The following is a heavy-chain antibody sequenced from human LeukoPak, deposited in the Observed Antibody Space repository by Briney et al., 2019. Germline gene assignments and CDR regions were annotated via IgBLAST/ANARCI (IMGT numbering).Heavy chain of an antibody. CDR2: INPNSGGT. D-gene: IGHD6-13*01. CDR3: ARERKEYSSSWYTPYYYYMDV. V-gene: IGHV1-2*02. CDR1: GYTFTGYY. J-gene: IGHJ6*03. Sequence: EASVKVSCKASGYTFTGYYMHWVRQAPGQGLEWMGWINPNSGGTNYAQKFQGRVTMTRDTSISTAYMELSRLRSDDTAVYYCARERKEYSSSWYTPYYYYMDVWGKGTTVTVSS.